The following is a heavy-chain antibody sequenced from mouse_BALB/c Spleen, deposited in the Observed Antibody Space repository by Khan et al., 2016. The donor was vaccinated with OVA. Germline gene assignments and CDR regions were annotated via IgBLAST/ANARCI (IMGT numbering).Heavy chain of an antibody. CDR2: ISPGSGSA. D-gene: IGHD1-1*01. J-gene: IGHJ4*01. Sequence: DLVKPGASVKLSCKASDYTFTSYWINWIKQRPGQGLEWVGQISPGSGSAYYNEVFKGKATLTIDTSSTTAYIQLSSLSSEDSAVYFCARSNYYGRSLYAMDYWGQGTSVTVSS. CDR3: ARSNYYGRSLYAMDY. CDR1: DYTFTSYW. V-gene: IGHV1S41*01.